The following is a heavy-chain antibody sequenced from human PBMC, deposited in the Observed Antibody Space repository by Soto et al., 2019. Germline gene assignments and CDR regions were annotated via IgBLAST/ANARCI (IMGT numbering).Heavy chain of an antibody. J-gene: IGHJ4*02. CDR2: IYYSGST. D-gene: IGHD3-22*01. V-gene: IGHV4-30-4*01. CDR3: ARGAGSSGYYYFGPHYLDY. CDR1: GGSISSGDYY. Sequence: PSETLSLTCTVSGGSISSGDYYWSWIRQPPGKGLEWIGYIYYSGSTYYNPSLKSRVTISVDTSKNQFSLKLSSVTAADTAVYYCARGAGSSGYYYFGPHYLDYRGQGTLVTVSS.